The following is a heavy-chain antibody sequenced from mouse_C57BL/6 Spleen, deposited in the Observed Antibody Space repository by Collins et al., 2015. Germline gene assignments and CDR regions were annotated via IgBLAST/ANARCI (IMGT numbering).Heavy chain of an antibody. Sequence: EVQLQQSGPELVKPGASVKISCKASGYSFTGYYMHWVKQSHVKSLEWIGRINPYNGATSYNQNFKDKASLTVDKSSSTAYMELHSLTSEDSAVYYCASEAYGNYAMDYWGQGTSVTVLL. CDR2: INPYNGAT. CDR3: ASEAYGNYAMDY. D-gene: IGHD2-1*01. J-gene: IGHJ4*01. V-gene: IGHV1-26*01. CDR1: GYSFTGYY.